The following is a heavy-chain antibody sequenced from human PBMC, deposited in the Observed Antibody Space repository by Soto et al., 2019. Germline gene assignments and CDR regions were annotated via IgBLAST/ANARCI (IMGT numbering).Heavy chain of an antibody. J-gene: IGHJ4*02. CDR2: ISWNSGSI. Sequence: SLRLSCAASGFTFDDYAMHWVRQAPGKGLEWVSGISWNSGSIGYADSVKGRFTISRDNAKNSLYLQMNSLRAEDTALYYCAKDKEQWLTLDYWGQGTLVTVSS. V-gene: IGHV3-9*01. CDR3: AKDKEQWLTLDY. D-gene: IGHD6-19*01. CDR1: GFTFDDYA.